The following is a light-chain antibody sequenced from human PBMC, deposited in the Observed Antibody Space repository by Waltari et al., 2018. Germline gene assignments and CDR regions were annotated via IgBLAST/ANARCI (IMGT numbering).Light chain of an antibody. CDR3: QQSYSIPCA. CDR2: AAS. J-gene: IGKJ2*01. CDR1: QSISTY. V-gene: IGKV1-39*01. Sequence: DIQMTQSPSSLSASVGDRVTITCRASQSISTYLNWYQVQPGKAPKLLISAASTLQGGVPSRFRGSGSGADFTLTISNLQPDDYATYYCQQSYSIPCAFGQGTKLEIK.